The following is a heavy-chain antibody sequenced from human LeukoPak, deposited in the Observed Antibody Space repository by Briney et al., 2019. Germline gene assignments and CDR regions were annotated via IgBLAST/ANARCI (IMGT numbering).Heavy chain of an antibody. CDR1: GVSVSSYY. D-gene: IGHD1-1*01. V-gene: IGHV4-4*07. CDR3: ARDEELDK. Sequence: SETLSLTRTVSGVSVSSYYWSWIRQSAGKGLEWIGQIDTLGSTDYNPSLKSRVTMSVDTSTNQFFLNLRSVTAADTAVYYCARDEELDKWGQGTLVTVSS. CDR2: IDTLGST. J-gene: IGHJ4*02.